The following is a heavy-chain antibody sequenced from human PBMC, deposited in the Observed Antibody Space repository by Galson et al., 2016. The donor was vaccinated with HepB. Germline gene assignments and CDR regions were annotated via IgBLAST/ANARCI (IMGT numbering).Heavy chain of an antibody. CDR2: ISSSSSYI. CDR1: GFTFSNYA. D-gene: IGHD2-8*02. CDR3: AREKGSCSGGVCYVGDFDH. Sequence: SLRLSCAASGFTFSNYAMTWVRQAPGKGLEWVSSISSSSSYIYYAESVKGRFTISRDNAKNSLYLQMNSLRAEDTAVYYCAREKGSCSGGVCYVGDFDHWGQGTLVTVSS. V-gene: IGHV3-21*01. J-gene: IGHJ4*02.